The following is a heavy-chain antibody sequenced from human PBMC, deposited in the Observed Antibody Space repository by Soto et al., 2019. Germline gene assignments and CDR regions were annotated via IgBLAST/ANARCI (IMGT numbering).Heavy chain of an antibody. CDR1: GYTLASYA. J-gene: IGHJ4*02. V-gene: IGHV1-3*01. D-gene: IGHD5-18*01. Sequence: GTTVKVSCKDSGYTLASYARHWVRQAPGQRLEWMGWINAGNGNTKYSQKFQGRVTITRDTSASTAYMELSSLRSEDTAVYYCARGLNGYLHYFDYWGQGTPVTVS. CDR2: INAGNGNT. CDR3: ARGLNGYLHYFDY.